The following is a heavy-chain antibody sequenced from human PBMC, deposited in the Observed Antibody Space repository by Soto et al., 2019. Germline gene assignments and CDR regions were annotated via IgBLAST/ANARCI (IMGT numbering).Heavy chain of an antibody. J-gene: IGHJ5*02. D-gene: IGHD3-16*01. V-gene: IGHV4-31*03. CDR1: GGSISSGGYY. Sequence: QVQLQESGPGLVKPSQTLSLTCTVSGGSISSGGYYWSWIRQHPGKGLEWIGYIYYSGSTYYNPSLKRRVTISVDTSKNQFSLKLSSGTAADTAVYSCARVGGINWFDPWGQGTLVTVSS. CDR3: ARVGGINWFDP. CDR2: IYYSGST.